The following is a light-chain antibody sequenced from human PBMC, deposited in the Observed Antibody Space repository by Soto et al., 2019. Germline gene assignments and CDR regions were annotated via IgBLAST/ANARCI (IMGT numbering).Light chain of an antibody. CDR1: HDVSRN. CDR3: QQYNSMLS. Sequence: DIQMTQSPSSLSASEGDRVTITCQSSHDVSRNLNWFQQKPGEAPQLLIYDASNLERGVPSRFSGSGSGTDFTLTLRSLQPEDVATYYCQQYNSMLSFGGGTVVEIK. V-gene: IGKV1-33*01. CDR2: DAS. J-gene: IGKJ4*01.